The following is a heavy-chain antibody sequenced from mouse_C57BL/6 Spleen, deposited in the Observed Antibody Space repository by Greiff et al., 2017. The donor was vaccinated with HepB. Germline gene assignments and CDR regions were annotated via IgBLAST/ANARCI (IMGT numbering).Heavy chain of an antibody. CDR1: GYTFTSYW. CDR2: IDPSASYT. D-gene: IGHD1-1*01. Sequence: QVQLKQPGAELVKPGASVKLSCKASGYTFTSYWMQWVKQRPGQGLAWIGEIDPSASYTNYNQKFKGKATLTVDTTSSTAYMQLSSLTSEDSAVYYCARSITTVVAPFGYWGQGTTLTVAS. J-gene: IGHJ2*01. CDR3: ARSITTVVAPFGY. V-gene: IGHV1-50*01.